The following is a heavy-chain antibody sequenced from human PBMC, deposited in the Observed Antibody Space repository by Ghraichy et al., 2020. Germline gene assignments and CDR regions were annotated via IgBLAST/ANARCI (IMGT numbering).Heavy chain of an antibody. D-gene: IGHD2-21*01. CDR2: ISWNSGSI. CDR1: GFTFDDYA. CDR3: AKDMGHIVVVSAFDI. J-gene: IGHJ3*02. Sequence: SLNISCAASGFTFDDYAMHWVRQAPGKGLEWVSGISWNSGSIGYADSVKGRFTISRDNAKNSLYLQMNSLGAEDTALYYCAKDMGHIVVVSAFDIWGQGTMVTVSS. V-gene: IGHV3-9*01.